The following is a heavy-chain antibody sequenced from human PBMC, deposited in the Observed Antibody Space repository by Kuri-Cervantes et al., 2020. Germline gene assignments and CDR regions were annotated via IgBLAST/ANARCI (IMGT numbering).Heavy chain of an antibody. CDR3: AKSALGAFDI. J-gene: IGHJ3*02. CDR1: GFTFSSYW. D-gene: IGHD3-16*01. Sequence: LSLTCAASGFTFSSYWMSWVRQAPGKGLEWVSVIYSGGSTYYADSAKGRFTISRDNSKNTLYLQMNSLRAEDTAVYYCAKSALGAFDIWGQGTMVTVSS. V-gene: IGHV3-53*01. CDR2: IYSGGST.